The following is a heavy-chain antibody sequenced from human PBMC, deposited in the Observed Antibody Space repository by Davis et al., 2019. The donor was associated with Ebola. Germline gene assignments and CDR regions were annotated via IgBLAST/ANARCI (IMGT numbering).Heavy chain of an antibody. CDR2: INPNDGRT. J-gene: IGHJ3*02. V-gene: IGHV1-46*03. CDR1: GYTLTELS. CDR3: TTPGGQDSGYDVFDI. D-gene: IGHD5-12*01. Sequence: AASVKVSCKVSGYTLTELSMHWLRQAPGQGLEWMGMINPNDGRTIHAQKFQGRVTVTRDTSTTTVYMDLSSLRSEDTALYYCTTPGGQDSGYDVFDIWGQGTNVTVSS.